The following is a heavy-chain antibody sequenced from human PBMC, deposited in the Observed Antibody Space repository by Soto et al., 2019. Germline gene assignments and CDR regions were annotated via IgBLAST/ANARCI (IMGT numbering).Heavy chain of an antibody. CDR3: ARERSQFCSGGNCVAGY. D-gene: IGHD2-15*01. Sequence: QVQLQESGPGLVKPSQTLSLTCTVSGGSINAGDYYWSWIRQPPGEGLEWIGCMYYSGATYYNPSLKSRVDISVDRSQNQFSLKLSSVTAADTAVYYCARERSQFCSGGNCVAGYWGQGTLVTVSS. V-gene: IGHV4-30-4*01. CDR1: GGSINAGDYY. CDR2: MYYSGAT. J-gene: IGHJ4*02.